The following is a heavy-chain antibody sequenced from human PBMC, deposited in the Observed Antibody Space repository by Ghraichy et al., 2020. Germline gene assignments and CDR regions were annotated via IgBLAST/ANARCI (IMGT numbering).Heavy chain of an antibody. V-gene: IGHV3-23*01. Sequence: GESLNISCAASGFTFSTYAMSWVRQAPGEGLEWVSAISGSGGDSYYADSVKGRFTISRDKSKNTLYLQMNSLRAEDTAVYYCAKGARGRPYYYAMDVWGQGTTVTVSS. CDR2: ISGSGGDS. D-gene: IGHD3-10*01. CDR3: AKGARGRPYYYAMDV. J-gene: IGHJ6*02. CDR1: GFTFSTYA.